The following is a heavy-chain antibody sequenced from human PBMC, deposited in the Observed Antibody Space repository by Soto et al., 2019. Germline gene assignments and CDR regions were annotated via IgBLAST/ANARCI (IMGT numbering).Heavy chain of an antibody. CDR1: GFTFSSYS. J-gene: IGHJ4*02. V-gene: IGHV3-48*02. CDR2: ISSSSSTI. Sequence: EVQLVESGGGLVQPGGSLRLSCAASGFTFSSYSMNWVRQAPGKGLEWVSYISSSSSTIYYADSVKGRFTISRDNAKNSRYLQMHSRRDEETAVYYCASGKDYAEGGYWGQGTLVTVSS. D-gene: IGHD4-17*01. CDR3: ASGKDYAEGGY.